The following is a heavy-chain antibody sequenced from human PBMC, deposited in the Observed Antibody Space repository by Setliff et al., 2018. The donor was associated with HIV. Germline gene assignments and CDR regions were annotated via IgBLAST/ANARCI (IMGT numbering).Heavy chain of an antibody. V-gene: IGHV4-38-2*02. CDR2: IYYSGNT. D-gene: IGHD3-22*01. J-gene: IGHJ1*01. CDR3: ASPPAGSGYFFQH. CDR1: GFSISSDYY. Sequence: PSETLSLTCSVSGFSISSDYYWNWIRQPPGKGLEWIGSIYYSGNTIYNPSLKSRVTISVDTSKNQFSLKLSSVTAADAAVYYCASPPAGSGYFFQHWGQGTLVTVSS.